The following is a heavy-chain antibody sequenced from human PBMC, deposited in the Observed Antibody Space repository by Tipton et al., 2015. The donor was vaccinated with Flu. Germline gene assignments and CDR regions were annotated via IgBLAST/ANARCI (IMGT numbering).Heavy chain of an antibody. CDR3: AREGYDFWSGYYLGRPSWWFDP. D-gene: IGHD3-3*01. CDR1: GFTFSSYS. V-gene: IGHV3-48*04. J-gene: IGHJ5*02. CDR2: ISSSSSTI. Sequence: SLRLSCAASGFTFSSYSMNWVRQAPGKGLEWVSYISSSSSTIYYADSVKGRFTISRDNAKNSLYLQMNSLRAEDTAVYYCAREGYDFWSGYYLGRPSWWFDPWGQGTLVTVSS.